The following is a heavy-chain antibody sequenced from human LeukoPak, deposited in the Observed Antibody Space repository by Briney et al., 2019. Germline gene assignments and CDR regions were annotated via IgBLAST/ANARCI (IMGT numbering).Heavy chain of an antibody. J-gene: IGHJ4*02. D-gene: IGHD2-15*01. CDR3: ARNGKWSHANDY. Sequence: ASVKVSCKASGYTFTSYYMHWVRQAPGQGLEWMGIINPSGGSTSYAQKFQGRVTMTTDTSTSTAYMELRSLRSDDTAVYYCARNGKWSHANDYWGQGTLVTVSS. CDR2: INPSGGST. CDR1: GYTFTSYY. V-gene: IGHV1-46*01.